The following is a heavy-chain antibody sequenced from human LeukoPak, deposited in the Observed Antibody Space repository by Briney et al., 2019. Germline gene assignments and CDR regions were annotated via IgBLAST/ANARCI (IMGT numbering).Heavy chain of an antibody. D-gene: IGHD6-19*01. CDR2: IVVGSGNT. CDR3: AASPGEVAGDFDY. J-gene: IGHJ4*02. Sequence: SVTVSCKASGFTFTSSAVQWVRQARGQRLEWIGWIVVGSGNTNYAQKFQERVTITRDMSTSTAYMELSSLRSEDTAVYYCAASPGEVAGDFDYWGQGTLVTVSS. CDR1: GFTFTSSA. V-gene: IGHV1-58*01.